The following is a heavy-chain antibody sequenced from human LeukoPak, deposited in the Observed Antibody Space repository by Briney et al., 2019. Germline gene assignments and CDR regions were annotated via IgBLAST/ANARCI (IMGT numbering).Heavy chain of an antibody. Sequence: GGSLRLSCADSGFTFSRYWKHWVRQTPAKGLVWVSCISADGSVTRYADSVKGRFTISRDNTKSTLYLQMHSLRAEDTAVYYCATAGGDGSRMGFDPWGQGTLVTVSS. D-gene: IGHD2-15*01. V-gene: IGHV3-74*01. CDR1: GFTFSRYW. J-gene: IGHJ5*02. CDR2: ISADGSVT. CDR3: ATAGGDGSRMGFDP.